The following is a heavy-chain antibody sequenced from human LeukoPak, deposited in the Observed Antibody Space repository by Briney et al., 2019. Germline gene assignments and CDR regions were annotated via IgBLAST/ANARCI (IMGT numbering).Heavy chain of an antibody. CDR1: GFTFSSYA. CDR2: ISGSGGST. V-gene: IGHV3-23*01. J-gene: IGHJ4*02. Sequence: PGGSLRLSCAASGFTFSSYAMSWVRQAPGKGLEWVSAISGSGGSTYYADSVKGRFTISRDNSKNTLYLQMTSLRAEDTAVYYCAKGLTYYYDSSGYSQSPVFDYWGQGTLVTVSS. CDR3: AKGLTYYYDSSGYSQSPVFDY. D-gene: IGHD3-22*01.